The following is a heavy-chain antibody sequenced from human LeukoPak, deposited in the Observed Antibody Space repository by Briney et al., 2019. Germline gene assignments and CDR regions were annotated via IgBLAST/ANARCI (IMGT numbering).Heavy chain of an antibody. Sequence: GGSPTLSCAASGFTVSSNYMSWVREAPGKGLEWVSDIYSGGSTYYADSVKGRFTISRDNSKNTLYLQMNSLRAEDTAVYYCARVRKFGYGDYVWCFDPWGQGTLVTVSS. D-gene: IGHD4-17*01. J-gene: IGHJ5*02. V-gene: IGHV3-66*02. CDR1: GFTVSSNY. CDR3: ARVRKFGYGDYVWCFDP. CDR2: IYSGGST.